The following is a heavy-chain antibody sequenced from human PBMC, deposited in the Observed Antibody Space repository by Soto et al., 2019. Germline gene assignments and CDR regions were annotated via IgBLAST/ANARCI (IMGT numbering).Heavy chain of an antibody. J-gene: IGHJ6*02. CDR2: IDPGDSST. CDR1: GYSFTTYW. D-gene: IGHD1-26*01. V-gene: IGHV5-10-1*01. CDR3: ARLEKWYYNYYGLDV. Sequence: GESLKISCQGSGYSFTTYWISWVRQMPGKGLEWMGKIDPGDSSTNYSPSFRGHIPISVDRSINTAHLQFSSLQAADTAVYYCARLEKWYYNYYGLDVWGQGTMVTVSS.